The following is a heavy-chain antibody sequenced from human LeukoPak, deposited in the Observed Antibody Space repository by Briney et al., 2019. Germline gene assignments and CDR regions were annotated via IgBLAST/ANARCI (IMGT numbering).Heavy chain of an antibody. J-gene: IGHJ4*02. CDR1: GGSISSSSYY. CDR2: IYYSGST. V-gene: IGHV4-39*01. CDR3: ASLRERSYYARGFDY. D-gene: IGHD1-26*01. Sequence: SETLSLTCTVSGGSISSSSYYWGWIRQTPGKGLEWIGSIYYSGSTFYSPSLKSRVTISVDTSKNQFSLKLSSVTAADTAVYYCASLRERSYYARGFDYWGQGTLVTVSS.